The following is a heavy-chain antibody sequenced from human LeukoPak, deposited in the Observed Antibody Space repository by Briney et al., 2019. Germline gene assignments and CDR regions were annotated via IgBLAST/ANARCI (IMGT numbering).Heavy chain of an antibody. Sequence: GGSLRLSRAASGFTFRSHVMSWVRQAPGKGLDWVSVISDSGGDTYYADSVKGRFTVSRDNFKNTLYLQMNSLRAEDTAVYYCAKRPVEAVGSEYYDDWGQGTLVTVSS. V-gene: IGHV3-23*01. CDR1: GFTFRSHV. CDR3: AKRPVEAVGSEYYDD. J-gene: IGHJ4*02. D-gene: IGHD6-13*01. CDR2: ISDSGGDT.